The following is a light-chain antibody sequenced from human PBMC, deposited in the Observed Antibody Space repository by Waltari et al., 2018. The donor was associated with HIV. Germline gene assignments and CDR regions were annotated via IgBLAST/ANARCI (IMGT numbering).Light chain of an antibody. V-gene: IGKV1-39*01. CDR1: ENIERY. CDR3: QQSSITPLT. Sequence: IQMTQSPSSLSASVGDRVSMSCRASENIERYLNWYQQRPGNAPKLLIYGAFTLQTGVPSRFSASGSGTDFTLTIRNLQPEDVALYFCQQSSITPLTFGGGTRVDIK. J-gene: IGKJ4*01. CDR2: GAF.